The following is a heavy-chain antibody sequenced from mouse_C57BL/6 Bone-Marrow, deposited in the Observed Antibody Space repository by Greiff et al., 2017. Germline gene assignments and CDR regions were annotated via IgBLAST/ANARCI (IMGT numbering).Heavy chain of an antibody. J-gene: IGHJ4*01. D-gene: IGHD1-1*01. V-gene: IGHV1-69*01. CDR1: GYTFTSYW. Sequence: VQLQQPGAELVMPGASVKLSCKASGYTFTSYWMHWVKQRPGQGLEWIGEIDPSDSYTNYNQKFKGKSTLTVDKSSSTAYMQLSSLTSEDSAVYSWALSTVVDYYAMDYWGQGTSVTVSS. CDR2: IDPSDSYT. CDR3: ALSTVVDYYAMDY.